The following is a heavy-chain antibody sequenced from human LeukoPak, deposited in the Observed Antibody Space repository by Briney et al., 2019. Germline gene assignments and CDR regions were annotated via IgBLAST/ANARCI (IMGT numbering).Heavy chain of an antibody. CDR3: ARLHSSAWSHLDY. D-gene: IGHD6-19*01. Sequence: SETLSLTCTVSGGSISSYYWSWIRQPPGKGLEWIGYIYYSGSTNYNPSLESRVTIAVDTSKNQFFLKLSSVTAADTAVYYCARLHSSAWSHLDYWGQGTLVTVSS. V-gene: IGHV4-59*08. CDR1: GGSISSYY. CDR2: IYYSGST. J-gene: IGHJ4*02.